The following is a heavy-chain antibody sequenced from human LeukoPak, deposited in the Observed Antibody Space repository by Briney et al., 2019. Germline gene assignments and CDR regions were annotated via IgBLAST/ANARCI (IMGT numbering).Heavy chain of an antibody. CDR3: ARGLFLWAGTARTYYFDY. Sequence: SETLSLTCAVYGGSFSGYYWSWIRPPPGKGLEWIGEINHSGSTNYNPSLKSRVTIAVDTSKDQFSLKLSSVTAADTAVYYCARGLFLWAGTARTYYFDYWGQGTLVTVSS. V-gene: IGHV4-34*01. D-gene: IGHD5-18*01. CDR2: INHSGST. J-gene: IGHJ4*02. CDR1: GGSFSGYY.